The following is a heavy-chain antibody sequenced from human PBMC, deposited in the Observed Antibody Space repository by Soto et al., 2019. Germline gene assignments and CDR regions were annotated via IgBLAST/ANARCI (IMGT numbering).Heavy chain of an antibody. V-gene: IGHV3-30*18. CDR2: ISYDGSNK. Sequence: GGSLRLSCAASGFTFSSYGMHWVRQAPGKGLEWVAVISYDGSNKYYADSVKGRFTISRDNSKNTLYLQMNSLRAEDTAVYYCAKAGPPIAAAGTGYFDYWGQGTLVTVSS. D-gene: IGHD6-13*01. CDR1: GFTFSSYG. J-gene: IGHJ4*02. CDR3: AKAGPPIAAAGTGYFDY.